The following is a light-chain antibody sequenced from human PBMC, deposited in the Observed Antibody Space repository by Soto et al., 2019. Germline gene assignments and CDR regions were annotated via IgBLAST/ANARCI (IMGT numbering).Light chain of an antibody. CDR3: QQFYSTPFT. CDR1: QSVLYSSNNRNY. Sequence: DIVMTQSPDSLAVSLGERATINCKSSQSVLYSSNNRNYLAWYQQKPGQPPKLLIYWASTRESGGPDRFSGSGSGTDLPLTVCILQSEDVAVYYCQQFYSTPFTFGGGTKMEIK. J-gene: IGKJ4*01. V-gene: IGKV4-1*01. CDR2: WAS.